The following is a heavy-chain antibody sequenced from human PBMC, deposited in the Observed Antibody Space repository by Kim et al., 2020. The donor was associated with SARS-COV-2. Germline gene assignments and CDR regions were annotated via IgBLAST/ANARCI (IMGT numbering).Heavy chain of an antibody. CDR1: GGSFSGYY. CDR3: ARGRGIAAAGILLSYFYY. V-gene: IGHV4-34*01. J-gene: IGHJ6*03. Sequence: SETLSLTCAVYGGSFSGYYWSWIRQPPGKGLEWIGEINHSGSTNYNPSLKSRVTISVDTSKNQFSLKLSSGTAADTAVYYCARGRGIAAAGILLSYFYY. CDR2: INHSGST. D-gene: IGHD6-13*01.